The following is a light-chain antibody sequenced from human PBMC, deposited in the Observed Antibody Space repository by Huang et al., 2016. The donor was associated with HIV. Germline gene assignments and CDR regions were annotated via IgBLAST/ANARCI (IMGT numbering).Light chain of an antibody. Sequence: EIVLTQYPATLSLSPGERATLSCRASQNIGSSLAWYQQKPGQAPRLLIFDASNRATDFPARFSGSGSGTDCTLSISSLEPEDFAVYYCQQRIRWPPTFGQGTTVEF. CDR1: QNIGSS. CDR2: DAS. CDR3: QQRIRWPPT. J-gene: IGKJ1*01. V-gene: IGKV3-11*01.